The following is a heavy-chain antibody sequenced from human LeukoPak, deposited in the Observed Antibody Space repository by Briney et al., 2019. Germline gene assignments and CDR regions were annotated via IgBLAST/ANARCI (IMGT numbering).Heavy chain of an antibody. CDR1: GFTFSSYG. V-gene: IGHV3-30*18. Sequence: GRSLRFSCAASGFTFSSYGMHWVRQAPGKGLEWVAVISYDGSNKYYADSVKGRFTISRDNSKNTLYLQMNSLRAEDTAVYYCAKDLASYYYDSSGYYYYGMDVWGQGTTVTVSS. D-gene: IGHD3-22*01. J-gene: IGHJ6*02. CDR2: ISYDGSNK. CDR3: AKDLASYYYDSSGYYYYGMDV.